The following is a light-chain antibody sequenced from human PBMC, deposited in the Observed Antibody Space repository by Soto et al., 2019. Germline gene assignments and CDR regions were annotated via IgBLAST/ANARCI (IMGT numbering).Light chain of an antibody. CDR3: QQYNSYSWT. J-gene: IGKJ1*01. Sequence: IQMTQSPSTLSASVGDRVTIRCRASQSISSWLAWYQQKPGKAPKPLIYKASSLESGVPSRFSGSGYGTEFNLTISSLQPDDFATYYCQQYNSYSWTFGQGTKVDIK. CDR1: QSISSW. V-gene: IGKV1-5*03. CDR2: KAS.